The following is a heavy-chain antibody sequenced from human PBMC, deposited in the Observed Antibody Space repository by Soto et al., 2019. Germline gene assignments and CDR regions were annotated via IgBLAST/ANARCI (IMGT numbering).Heavy chain of an antibody. V-gene: IGHV4-61*01. D-gene: IGHD4-4*01. J-gene: IGHJ6*02. CDR3: ARDQGVTRDLYYYPMDV. CDR2: ISYSGST. CDR1: GGSVSSGSYY. Sequence: SETLSLTCSVSGGSVSSGSYYWSWIRQPPGKGLEWIGYISYSGSTKYNPSHKNRFTISLDTSQSLFSLKLRSVTAADTAIYYCARDQGVTRDLYYYPMDVWGQGTTVTVSS.